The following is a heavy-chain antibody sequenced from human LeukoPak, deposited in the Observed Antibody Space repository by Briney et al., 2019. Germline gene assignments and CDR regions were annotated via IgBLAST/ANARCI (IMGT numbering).Heavy chain of an antibody. J-gene: IGHJ6*03. CDR2: ISGSGGST. V-gene: IGHV3-23*01. CDR1: GFSFSSYA. D-gene: IGHD2-15*01. CDR3: AKDGDPASRYHYYYYYMDV. Sequence: GGSLRLSCAASGFSFSSYAMSWVRQAPGKGLEWVSSISGSGGSTYYADSVKGRFTISRDNSKNTLYLQMNSLRAEDTAVYYCAKDGDPASRYHYYYYYMDVWGKGTTVTVSS.